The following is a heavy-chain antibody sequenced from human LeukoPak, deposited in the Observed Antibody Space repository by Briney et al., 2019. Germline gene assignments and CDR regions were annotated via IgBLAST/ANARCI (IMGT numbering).Heavy chain of an antibody. J-gene: IGHJ4*02. Sequence: GASVKVSCKASGYTFNAYYMHWVRQAPGQGLEWMGWISPNSGGTNYAQKFQGRVTMTRDTSISTAYMELSRLRSDDTAVYYCARDRVVVPAAFDYWGQGTLVTVSS. CDR3: ARDRVVVPAAFDY. CDR2: ISPNSGGT. CDR1: GYTFNAYY. D-gene: IGHD2-2*01. V-gene: IGHV1-2*02.